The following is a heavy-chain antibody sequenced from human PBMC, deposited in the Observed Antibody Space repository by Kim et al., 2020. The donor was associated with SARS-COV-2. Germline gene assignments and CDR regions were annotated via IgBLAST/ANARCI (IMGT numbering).Heavy chain of an antibody. CDR3: ARGGGIAAAGGYNWFDP. J-gene: IGHJ5*02. D-gene: IGHD6-13*01. CDR1: GGSFSGYY. V-gene: IGHV4-34*01. CDR2: INHSGST. Sequence: SETLSLTCAVYGGSFSGYYWSWIRQPPGKGLEWIGEINHSGSTNYNPSLKSRVTISVDTSKNQFSLKLSSVTAADTAVYYCARGGGIAAAGGYNWFDPWGQGTLVTVSS.